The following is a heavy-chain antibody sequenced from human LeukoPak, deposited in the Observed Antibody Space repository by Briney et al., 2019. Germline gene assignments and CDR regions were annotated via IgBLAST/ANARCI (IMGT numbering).Heavy chain of an antibody. V-gene: IGHV4-59*01. D-gene: IGHD3-22*01. J-gene: IGHJ5*02. Sequence: SETLSLTCTVSAGSISSYYWSWIRQPPGKGLEWIGYIYYSGSTNYNPSLKSRVTISVDTSKNQFSLKLSSVTAADTAVYYCARSPPDSSGIGWFDPWGQGTLVTVSS. CDR2: IYYSGST. CDR3: ARSPPDSSGIGWFDP. CDR1: AGSISSYY.